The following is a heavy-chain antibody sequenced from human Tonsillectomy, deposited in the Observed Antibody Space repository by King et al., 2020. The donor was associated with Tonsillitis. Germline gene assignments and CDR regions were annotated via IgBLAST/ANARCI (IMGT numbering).Heavy chain of an antibody. Sequence: VQLVESGGGLVQPGGSLRLSCAASGFTFSSYAMSWVRLAPGKGLEWFSAISASVGTTYYADSVKGRFAISRDIPKNTLYLQMNSLRAEDTAVYYCAKNRLTTIDDYMDVWGKGTAVIVSS. V-gene: IGHV3-23*04. CDR3: AKNRLTTIDDYMDV. J-gene: IGHJ6*03. CDR1: GFTFSSYA. CDR2: ISASVGTT. D-gene: IGHD3-22*01.